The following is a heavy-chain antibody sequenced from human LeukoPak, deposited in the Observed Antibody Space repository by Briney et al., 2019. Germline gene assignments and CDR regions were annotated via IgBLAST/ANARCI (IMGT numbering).Heavy chain of an antibody. CDR3: ASSRGGGYSYGKFDY. CDR2: IYYSGST. D-gene: IGHD5-18*01. CDR1: GGSISSYY. J-gene: IGHJ4*01. V-gene: IGHV4-59*12. Sequence: SETLSLTCTVSGGSISSYYWSWIRQPPGKGLEWIGYIYYSGSTNYNPSLKSRVTISVDTSKNQFSLKLSSVTAADTAVYYCASSRGGGYSYGKFDYWGQGTLVTVSS.